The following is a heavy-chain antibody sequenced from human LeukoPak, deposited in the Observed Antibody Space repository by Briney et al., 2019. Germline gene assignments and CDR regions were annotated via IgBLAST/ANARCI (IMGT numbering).Heavy chain of an antibody. J-gene: IGHJ3*02. CDR2: IIPIFGTA. V-gene: IGHV1-69*13. Sequence: EASVKVSCKASGYTFTSYGISWVRQAPGQGLEWMGGIIPIFGTANYAQKFQGRVTITADESTSTAYMELSSLRSEDTAVYYCARDLGLRYFSWSGGAFDIWGQGTMVTVSS. CDR1: GYTFTSYG. CDR3: ARDLGLRYFSWSGGAFDI. D-gene: IGHD3-9*01.